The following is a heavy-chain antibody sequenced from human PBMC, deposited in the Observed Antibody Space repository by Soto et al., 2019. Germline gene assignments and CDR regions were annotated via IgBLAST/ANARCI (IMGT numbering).Heavy chain of an antibody. J-gene: IGHJ4*02. CDR1: GGTFSSYT. V-gene: IGHV1-69*01. Sequence: QVQLGQSGAEVKKPGSSVKVSCTASGGTFSSYTVSWVRQAHGQGLEWMGGIIPIFGTTNYAQKFQGRVTITADESTSTGYMEVSSLRSEDTAVYCCSISNAYGRGDFWGQGTLVTVSS. CDR2: IIPIFGTT. D-gene: IGHD4-17*01. CDR3: SISNAYGRGDF.